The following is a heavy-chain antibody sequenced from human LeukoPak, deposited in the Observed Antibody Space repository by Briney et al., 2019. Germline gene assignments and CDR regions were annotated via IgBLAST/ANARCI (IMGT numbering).Heavy chain of an antibody. CDR3: ARAGVGGYTGYIDY. CDR2: IIPVYGTA. V-gene: IGHV1-69*13. CDR1: GGTTSSYG. J-gene: IGHJ4*02. Sequence: SVKGPCKASGGTTSSYGSSRVRQAPGQRLEWMGGIIPVYGTANYAQKFQGRVRITADGSTSTVYMELSSLRSDDTAVYYCARAGVGGYTGYIDYWGQGTLVTVSS. D-gene: IGHD5-12*01.